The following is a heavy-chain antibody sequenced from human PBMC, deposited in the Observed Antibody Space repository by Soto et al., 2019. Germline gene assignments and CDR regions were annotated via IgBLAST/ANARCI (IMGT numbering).Heavy chain of an antibody. V-gene: IGHV3-23*01. D-gene: IGHD2-15*01. Sequence: EVQLLESGGGLVQPGGSLRLSCAASGFTFNSYAMNWVRQAPGKGLEWVSRISGSGGSTDYADSVKGRFTISRDNSKNTLYLQMNGLRAEDPAVYYCAKETRSGSAGYFDYWGQGTLVNVSS. J-gene: IGHJ4*02. CDR3: AKETRSGSAGYFDY. CDR1: GFTFNSYA. CDR2: ISGSGGST.